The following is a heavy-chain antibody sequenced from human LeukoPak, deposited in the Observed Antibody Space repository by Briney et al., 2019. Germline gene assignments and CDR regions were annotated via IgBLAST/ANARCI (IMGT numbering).Heavy chain of an antibody. CDR3: ARDAHGSGSYFDY. Sequence: ASVKVSCKASGYTFTTYAIHWVRQAPGQRLEWMGWINAGNGNTKYSQEFQGRVTITRDTSASTAYMELSSLRSEDMAVYYCARDAHGSGSYFDYWGQGTLVTVSS. CDR1: GYTFTTYA. CDR2: INAGNGNT. V-gene: IGHV1-3*03. D-gene: IGHD3-10*01. J-gene: IGHJ4*02.